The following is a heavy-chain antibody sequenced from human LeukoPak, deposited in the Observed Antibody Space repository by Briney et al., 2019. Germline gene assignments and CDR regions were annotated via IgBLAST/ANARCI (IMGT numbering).Heavy chain of an antibody. Sequence: PGGSLRLSCAASGFTFSSYAMSRVRQAPGKGLEWVSAISGSGGSTYYADSVKGRFTISRDNSKNTLYLQMNSLRAEDTAVYYCAREKKVSLYYFDYWGQGTLVTVSS. D-gene: IGHD5/OR15-5a*01. CDR1: GFTFSSYA. J-gene: IGHJ4*02. CDR3: AREKKVSLYYFDY. CDR2: ISGSGGST. V-gene: IGHV3-23*01.